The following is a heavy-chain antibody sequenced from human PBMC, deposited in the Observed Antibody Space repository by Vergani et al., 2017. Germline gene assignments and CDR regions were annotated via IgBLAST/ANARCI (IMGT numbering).Heavy chain of an antibody. V-gene: IGHV1-58*01. CDR3: GAERGGLGAFDI. J-gene: IGHJ3*02. Sequence: QMQLVQSGPEVKKPGTPVKVSCKASGFTFTSSAVQWVRQARGQRLGWIGWIVFGSGNTNYAQKVQERVTITRDMSKSTAYMELSSLRSEDTAVYYCGAERGGLGAFDIWGQGTMVTVSS. CDR2: IVFGSGNT. CDR1: GFTFTSSA. D-gene: IGHD2-15*01.